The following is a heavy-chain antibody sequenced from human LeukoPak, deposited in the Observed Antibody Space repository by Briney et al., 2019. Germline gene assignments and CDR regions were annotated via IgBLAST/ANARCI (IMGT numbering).Heavy chain of an antibody. CDR3: ARIVGPTIWYFDL. V-gene: IGHV3-48*01. CDR1: GFSFSNYS. CDR2: ISSNSSSI. J-gene: IGHJ2*01. Sequence: GGSLRLSCAASGFSFSNYSMNWVRQAPGKGLEWVSYISSNSSSIYYADSVRGRFTISRDNAKNSLYLQMDSLRVDDTAMYYCARIVGPTIWYFDLWGRATLVTVSS. D-gene: IGHD1-26*01.